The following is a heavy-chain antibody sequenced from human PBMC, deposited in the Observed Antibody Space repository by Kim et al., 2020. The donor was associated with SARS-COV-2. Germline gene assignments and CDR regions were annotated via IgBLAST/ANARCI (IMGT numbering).Heavy chain of an antibody. J-gene: IGHJ6*02. V-gene: IGHV1-69*13. D-gene: IGHD3-22*01. CDR2: IIPIFGTA. Sequence: SVKVSCKASGGTFSSYAISWVRQAPGQGLEWMGGIIPIFGTANYAQKFQGRVTITADESTSTAYMELSSLRSEDTAVYYCARSGWRDYDSSGYAPGAMDVWGQGTTVTVSS. CDR1: GGTFSSYA. CDR3: ARSGWRDYDSSGYAPGAMDV.